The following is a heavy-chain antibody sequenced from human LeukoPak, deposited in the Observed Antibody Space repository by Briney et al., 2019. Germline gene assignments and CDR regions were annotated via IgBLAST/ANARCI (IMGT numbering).Heavy chain of an antibody. D-gene: IGHD6-13*01. J-gene: IGHJ5*02. CDR2: ISSYNGNT. Sequence: ASVKVSYKASGYILTNYDISWVRQPPGQALEWMGWISSYNGNTNCAEKLQGRVTMTTDTSTSRAYRDLRSLRSDDTAVYYCVRFSLGAAAACFDRGGEGTLVTVSS. V-gene: IGHV1-18*01. CDR3: VRFSLGAAAACFDR. CDR1: GYILTNYD.